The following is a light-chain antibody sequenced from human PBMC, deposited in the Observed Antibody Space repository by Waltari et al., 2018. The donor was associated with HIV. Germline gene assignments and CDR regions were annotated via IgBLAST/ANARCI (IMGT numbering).Light chain of an antibody. CDR2: DVT. CDR3: CSFAGSNFV. CDR1: RRDVGTYDY. J-gene: IGLJ1*01. Sequence: QSALTQPASVSGSPGQAITISCTGRRRDVGTYDYISWYQQHPGTAPKLIISDVTERPSGISNRSSGSKSGTTASLTISGLQAEDEAEYFCCSFAGSNFVFGSGTKVTVL. V-gene: IGLV2-23*02.